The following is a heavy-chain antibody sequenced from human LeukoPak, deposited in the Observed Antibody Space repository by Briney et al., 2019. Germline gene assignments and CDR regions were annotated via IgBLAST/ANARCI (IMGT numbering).Heavy chain of an antibody. J-gene: IGHJ4*02. CDR3: ARGGGSLDY. CDR1: GDSVSSNSAG. V-gene: IGHV6-1*01. D-gene: IGHD2-15*01. CDR2: TYYRSKWYN. Sequence: SQTLSLTCAISGDSVSSNSAGWSWIRQSPSRGLEWLGRTYYRSKWYNDYAISVKSRMTINPDTSKNQFSLQLNSVTPEDTAVYYCARGGGSLDYWGQGILVTVSS.